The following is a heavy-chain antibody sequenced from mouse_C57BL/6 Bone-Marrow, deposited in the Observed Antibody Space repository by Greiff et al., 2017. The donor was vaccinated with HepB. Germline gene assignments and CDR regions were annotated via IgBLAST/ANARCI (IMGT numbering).Heavy chain of an antibody. CDR1: GYAFTNYL. CDR3: ARSVVGAMDY. D-gene: IGHD1-1*01. V-gene: IGHV1-54*01. J-gene: IGHJ4*01. Sequence: VQLQQSGAELVRPGTSVKVSCKASGYAFTNYLIEWVKQRPGQGLEWIGVINPGSGGTNYNEKFKGKATLTEDKSSSTAYMQLSSLTSEDSAVYFCARSVVGAMDYWGQGTSVTVSS. CDR2: INPGSGGT.